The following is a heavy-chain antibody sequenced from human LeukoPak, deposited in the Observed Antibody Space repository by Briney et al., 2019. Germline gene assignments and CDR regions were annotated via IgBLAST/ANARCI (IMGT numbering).Heavy chain of an antibody. Sequence: PGGSLRLSCAASGFTFSDYYMSWIRQAPGKGLEWASYISSSGSTIYYADSVKGRFTISSDNAKNSLYLQMNSLRAEDTAVYYCARDPGSSWYHGTDYWGQGTLVTVSS. CDR2: ISSSGSTI. CDR1: GFTFSDYY. J-gene: IGHJ4*02. CDR3: ARDPGSSWYHGTDY. V-gene: IGHV3-11*01. D-gene: IGHD6-13*01.